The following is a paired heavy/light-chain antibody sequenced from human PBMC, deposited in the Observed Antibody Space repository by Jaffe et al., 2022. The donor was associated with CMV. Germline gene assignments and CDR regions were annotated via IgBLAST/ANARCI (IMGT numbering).Light chain of an antibody. J-gene: IGKJ2*01. CDR3: QQYNSWPPGT. V-gene: IGKV3-15*01. Sequence: EIVMTQSPATLSVSPGERATLSCRASQSVNSNLAWYQQKPGQPPRLLIYGASTRATGIPARFSGSGSGTEFTLTISSLQSEDFAVYYCQQYNSWPPGTFGLGTKLEIK. CDR2: GAS. CDR1: QSVNSN.
Heavy chain of an antibody. D-gene: IGHD3-10*01. V-gene: IGHV3-64D*06. Sequence: EVQLVESGGGLVQPGGSLRLSCSASGFTFSNYGMHWVRQAPGKGLQYVSAISRNGRSTYYADSVKGRFTISRDNSKNTLDLQMSSLRADDTAVYYCVKPGGSGTNYYSYYHMDVWGKGTTVTVSS. J-gene: IGHJ6*03. CDR1: GFTFSNYG. CDR3: VKPGGSGTNYYSYYHMDV. CDR2: ISRNGRST.